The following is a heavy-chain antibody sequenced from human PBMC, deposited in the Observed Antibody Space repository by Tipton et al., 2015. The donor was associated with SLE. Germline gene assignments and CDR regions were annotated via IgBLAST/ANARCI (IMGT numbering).Heavy chain of an antibody. Sequence: TLSLTCTVSGGSIRSYYWSWLRQPAGKGLEWIGRIHTSGSTNYNPSLQSRVTMSVDTSKNQLSLKLSSVTAADTAVYYCARDNSTIFWGTYAIDLWGPGILVTVSS. J-gene: IGHJ3*01. CDR3: ARDNSTIFWGTYAIDL. CDR1: GGSIRSYY. D-gene: IGHD3-3*01. V-gene: IGHV4-4*07. CDR2: IHTSGST.